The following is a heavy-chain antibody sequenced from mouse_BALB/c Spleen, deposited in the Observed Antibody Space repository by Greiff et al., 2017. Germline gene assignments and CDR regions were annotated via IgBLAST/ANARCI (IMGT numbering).Heavy chain of an antibody. V-gene: IGHV1-87*01. Sequence: VQVVESGAELARPGASVKLSCKASGYTFTSYWMQWVKQRPGQGLEWIGAIYPGDGDTRYTQKFKGKATLTADKSSSTAYMQLSSLASEDSAVYYCARLAYYYAMAYWGQGTSVTVSA. CDR2: IYPGDGDT. D-gene: IGHD6-5*01. J-gene: IGHJ4*01. CDR1: GYTFTSYW. CDR3: ARLAYYYAMAY.